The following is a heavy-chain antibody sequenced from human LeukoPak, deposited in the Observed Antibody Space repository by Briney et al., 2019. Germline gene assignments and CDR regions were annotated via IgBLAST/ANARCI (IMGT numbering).Heavy chain of an antibody. Sequence: PGGSLRLSCAASGFTFSSYSMNWVRQAPGKGLEWVSSISSSSSYIYYADSVKGRFTISRDNAKSSLYLQMNSLRAEDTAVYYCARRRDGYNWVFFDYWGQGTLVTVSS. CDR1: GFTFSSYS. CDR2: ISSSSSYI. D-gene: IGHD5-24*01. CDR3: ARRRDGYNWVFFDY. J-gene: IGHJ4*02. V-gene: IGHV3-21*01.